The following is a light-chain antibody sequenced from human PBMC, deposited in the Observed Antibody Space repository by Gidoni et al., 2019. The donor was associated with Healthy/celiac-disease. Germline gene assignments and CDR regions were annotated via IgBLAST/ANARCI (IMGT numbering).Light chain of an antibody. CDR3: QVWDSSSVRV. J-gene: IGLJ3*02. CDR1: NIGSKS. V-gene: IGLV3-21*04. Sequence: SYVLPQPPSVAVAPGKTARITCGGNNIGSKSVHWYQQKPGQAPVLVIYYDSDRPSGIPERFSGSNSGNTATLTISRVETGDEADYYCQVWDSSSVRVFGGGTKLTV. CDR2: YDS.